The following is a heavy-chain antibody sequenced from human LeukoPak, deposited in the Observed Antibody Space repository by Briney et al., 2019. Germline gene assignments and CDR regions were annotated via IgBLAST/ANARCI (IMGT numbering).Heavy chain of an antibody. D-gene: IGHD3-9*01. CDR2: FDPENDET. CDR1: GYTFSSYY. CDR3: AKTPDILTGYSFDY. Sequence: ASVKVSCKASGYTFSSYYMHWVRQAPGQGLEWMGGFDPENDETFYAQKFQGRVTITADKSTSTAYMELSSLRSEDTAVYYCAKTPDILTGYSFDYWGQGTLVTVSS. V-gene: IGHV1-46*01. J-gene: IGHJ4*02.